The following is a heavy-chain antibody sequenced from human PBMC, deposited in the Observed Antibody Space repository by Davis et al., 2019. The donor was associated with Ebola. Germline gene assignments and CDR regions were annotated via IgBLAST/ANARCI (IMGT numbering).Heavy chain of an antibody. D-gene: IGHD2-2*01. CDR2: IYPGDSDT. J-gene: IGHJ5*02. V-gene: IGHV5-51*01. CDR3: ARQGYCNSTSCNNWFDP. Sequence: GESLKISCEGSAHSFANYWIAWVRQMPGKGLEWMGTIYPGDSDTRYSPSFQGQVTISVDKSISTAYLQWSSLKASDTAMYYCARQGYCNSTSCNNWFDPWGQGTLVTVSS. CDR1: AHSFANYW.